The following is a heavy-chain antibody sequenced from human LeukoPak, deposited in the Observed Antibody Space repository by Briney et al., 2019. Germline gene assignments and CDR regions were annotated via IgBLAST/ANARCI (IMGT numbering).Heavy chain of an antibody. D-gene: IGHD3-10*01. Sequence: GGSLRLSCAASGFTFSSYGMSWVRQAPGKGLEWVSAISGSGGSTYYADSVKGRFTISRDNSKNTLHLQMNSLRAEDTAVYYCAKARRLLWFGELSPSDYWGQGTLVTVSS. CDR1: GFTFSSYG. J-gene: IGHJ4*02. CDR3: AKARRLLWFGELSPSDY. V-gene: IGHV3-23*01. CDR2: ISGSGGST.